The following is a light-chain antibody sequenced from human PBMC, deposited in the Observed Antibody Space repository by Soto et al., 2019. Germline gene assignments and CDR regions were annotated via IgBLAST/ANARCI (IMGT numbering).Light chain of an antibody. J-gene: IGKJ1*01. CDR3: QQYNIYSWT. CDR1: QSIRSW. Sequence: DIQMTQSPSTLSASVGDRVTITCRASQSIRSWLAWYQQKPGKAPKLLIYKASSLDSGVPSRFSGSGSGTEFTLTITSLQPDDVETYYCQQYNIYSWTFGQGTKVAIK. CDR2: KAS. V-gene: IGKV1-5*03.